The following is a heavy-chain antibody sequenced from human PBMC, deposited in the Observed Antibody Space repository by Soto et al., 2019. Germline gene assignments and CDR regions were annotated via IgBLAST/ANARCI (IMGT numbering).Heavy chain of an antibody. J-gene: IGHJ3*01. V-gene: IGHV4-39*01. D-gene: IGHD3-22*01. CDR1: GGSVTNINYF. Sequence: SETLSLTCSVSGGSVTNINYFWAWIRQSPGKGLEWIANIYYTGTTFYNPSLRSRVSMTIDASKNRFSLNLSPVTASDTALYYCARHEYVSSSYDLLDVWGRGTMVT. CDR2: IYYTGTT. CDR3: ARHEYVSSSYDLLDV.